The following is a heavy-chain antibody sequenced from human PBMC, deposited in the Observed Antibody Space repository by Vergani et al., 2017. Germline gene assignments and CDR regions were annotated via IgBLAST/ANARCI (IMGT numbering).Heavy chain of an antibody. CDR1: GGTFSSYA. V-gene: IGHV1-69*13. D-gene: IGHD3-22*01. J-gene: IGHJ6*02. CDR2: IIPIFGTA. Sequence: QVQLVQSGAEVKKPGSSVKVSCKASGGTFSSYAISWVRQAPGQGLEWMGRIIPIFGTANYAQKFQGRVTITADESTSTAYMELSSLRSEDTAVYYCAGGFSSGYPIDYYYGMDVWGQGTTVTVSS. CDR3: AGGFSSGYPIDYYYGMDV.